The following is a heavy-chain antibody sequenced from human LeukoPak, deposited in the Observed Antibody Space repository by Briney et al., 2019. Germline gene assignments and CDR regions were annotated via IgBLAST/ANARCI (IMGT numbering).Heavy chain of an antibody. CDR1: GFTLSSHA. CDR3: ARESAWSGSSMFDY. J-gene: IGHJ4*02. D-gene: IGHD6-13*01. CDR2: ISGSGGST. Sequence: GGSLRLSCAASGFTLSSHAIRWVRKAPGKGLEWLSGISGSGGSTYYADSVKGRFTISRDNSKNSLYLQMNSLRAEDTAVYYCARESAWSGSSMFDYWGQGTLVTVSS. V-gene: IGHV3-23*01.